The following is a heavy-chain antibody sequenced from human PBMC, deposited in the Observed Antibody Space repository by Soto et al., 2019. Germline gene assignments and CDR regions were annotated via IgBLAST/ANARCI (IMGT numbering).Heavy chain of an antibody. CDR2: INPNSGGT. Sequence: ASVKVSCKASGYTFTGYYMHWVRQAPGQGLEWMGWINPNSGGTNYAQKFQGWVTMTRDTSISTAYMELSRLRSDDTAVYYCAVDYYDSSGRGFDYWGQGTLVTVSS. V-gene: IGHV1-2*04. CDR3: AVDYYDSSGRGFDY. D-gene: IGHD3-22*01. CDR1: GYTFTGYY. J-gene: IGHJ4*02.